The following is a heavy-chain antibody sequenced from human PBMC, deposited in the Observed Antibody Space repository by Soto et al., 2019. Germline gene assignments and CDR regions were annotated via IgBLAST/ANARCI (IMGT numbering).Heavy chain of an antibody. CDR2: ISRSGSTI. J-gene: IGHJ6*02. CDR1: GFTLSNYY. CDR3: AREFLRYYYYGMDV. V-gene: IGHV3-11*01. D-gene: IGHD4-17*01. Sequence: PGGCRGLAWAASGFTLSNYYMGWIRPAHRKGLEWVSYISRSGSTIYYADSVKGRFTISRDNAKNSRYLQMNSLRAEDTAVYYCAREFLRYYYYGMDVWGQGTTVTVSS.